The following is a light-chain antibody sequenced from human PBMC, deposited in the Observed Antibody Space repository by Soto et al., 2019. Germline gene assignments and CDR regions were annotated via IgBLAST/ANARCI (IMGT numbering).Light chain of an antibody. Sequence: TQPASVSGSPGQSITISCTGTSSDVGSYNYVSWYQRHPGKVPQLMIYDVSNRPSGVSNRFSGSKSGNTASLTISGLQAEDEADYYCSSYTSSNTYVFGTGTKVT. CDR1: SSDVGSYNY. CDR2: DVS. V-gene: IGLV2-14*03. CDR3: SSYTSSNTYV. J-gene: IGLJ1*01.